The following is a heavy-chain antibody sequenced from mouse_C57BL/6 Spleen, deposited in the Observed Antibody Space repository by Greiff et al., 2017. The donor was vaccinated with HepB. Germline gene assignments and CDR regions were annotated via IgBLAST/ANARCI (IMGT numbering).Heavy chain of an antibody. J-gene: IGHJ4*01. D-gene: IGHD2-5*01. Sequence: VQLMESGPGLVAPSQSLSITCTVSGFSLTSYAISWVRQPPGKGLEWLGVIWTGGGTNYNSALKSRLSISKDNSKSQVFLKMNSLQTDDTARYYCARNAYSNYVDYAMDYWGQGTSVTVSS. CDR1: GFSLTSYA. V-gene: IGHV2-9-1*01. CDR3: ARNAYSNYVDYAMDY. CDR2: IWTGGGT.